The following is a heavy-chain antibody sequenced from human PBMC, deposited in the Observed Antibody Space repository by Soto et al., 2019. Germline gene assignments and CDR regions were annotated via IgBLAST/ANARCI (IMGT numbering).Heavy chain of an antibody. D-gene: IGHD3-10*01. Sequence: VQLVQSGAEVKKPGSSVKFSCKASGGTFSSYAISWVRQAPGQGLEWMGGIIPIFGTANYAQKFQGRVTITADESTSTAYMELSSLRPEDTAVYYCVGMVRGVIITVGLADYWGQGTLVTVSS. CDR3: VGMVRGVIITVGLADY. V-gene: IGHV1-69*12. CDR1: GGTFSSYA. J-gene: IGHJ4*02. CDR2: IIPIFGTA.